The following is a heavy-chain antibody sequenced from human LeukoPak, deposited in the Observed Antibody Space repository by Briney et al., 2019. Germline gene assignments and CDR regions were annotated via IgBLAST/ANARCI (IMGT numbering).Heavy chain of an antibody. V-gene: IGHV4-39*01. CDR3: ADGLGGGVSY. Sequence: SETLSLTRTVSGVSISSSNSYWGWIRQPPGKGLEWIGSIYYSGNTYYNASLKSQVSISIDTAKNKVSLSLTSVTAADTAVYYCADGLGGGVSYWGQGTLVTVSS. D-gene: IGHD3/OR15-3a*01. CDR1: GVSISSSNSY. CDR2: IYYSGNT. J-gene: IGHJ4*02.